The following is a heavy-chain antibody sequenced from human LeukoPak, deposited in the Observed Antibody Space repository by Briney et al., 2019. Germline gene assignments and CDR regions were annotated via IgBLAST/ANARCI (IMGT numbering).Heavy chain of an antibody. CDR3: ARALAGYYFDN. D-gene: IGHD6-19*01. J-gene: IGHJ4*02. CDR1: GFTFSDYY. V-gene: IGHV3-11*05. CDR2: ISSSSTYDT. Sequence: GGSLRLSCVASGFTFSDYYMTWIRQAPGKGLEWVSYISSSSTYDTTYADSVKGRFTISRDNTKNSLYLQMNILRAEDTAVYYCARALAGYYFDNWGQGTLVTVSS.